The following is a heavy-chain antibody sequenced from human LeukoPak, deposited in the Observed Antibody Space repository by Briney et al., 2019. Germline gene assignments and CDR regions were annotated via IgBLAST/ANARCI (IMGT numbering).Heavy chain of an antibody. CDR1: GFTFSSYA. Sequence: GGSLRLTCAASGFTFSSYAMSWVRQAPGKGLEWVSAISGSGGSTYYADSVKGRFTISRDNSKNTLYLQMNSLRAEDTAVYYCAKFFYDTVAGFYFDYWGQGTLVTVSS. V-gene: IGHV3-23*01. CDR3: AKFFYDTVAGFYFDY. CDR2: ISGSGGST. J-gene: IGHJ4*02. D-gene: IGHD6-19*01.